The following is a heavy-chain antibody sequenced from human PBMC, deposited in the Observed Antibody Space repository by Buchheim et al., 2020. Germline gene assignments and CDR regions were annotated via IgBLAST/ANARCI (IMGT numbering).Heavy chain of an antibody. J-gene: IGHJ6*02. D-gene: IGHD3-3*01. Sequence: QVQLVQSGAEVKKPGSSVKVSCKASGGTFSSYTISWVRQAPGQGLEWMGWMNPNSGNTGYAQKFQGRVTMTRNTSISTAYMELSSLRSEDTAVYYCARSTNYDFWSDLGYGMDVWGQGTT. CDR1: GGTFSSYT. V-gene: IGHV1-8*02. CDR2: MNPNSGNT. CDR3: ARSTNYDFWSDLGYGMDV.